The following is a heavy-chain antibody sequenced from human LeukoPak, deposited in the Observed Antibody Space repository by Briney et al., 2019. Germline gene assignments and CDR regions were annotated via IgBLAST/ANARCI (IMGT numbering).Heavy chain of an antibody. CDR2: ISGGGGST. D-gene: IGHD4-23*01. CDR1: GFTFSSYA. Sequence: GRSLRLSCAASGFTFSSYAMSWVRQAPGKGLEWVSAISGGGGSTYYADSVKGRFTISRDNSKNTLYLQMNSLRAEDTAVYYCAKAAGATVITDFDYWGQGTLVTVSS. CDR3: AKAAGATVITDFDY. V-gene: IGHV3-23*01. J-gene: IGHJ4*02.